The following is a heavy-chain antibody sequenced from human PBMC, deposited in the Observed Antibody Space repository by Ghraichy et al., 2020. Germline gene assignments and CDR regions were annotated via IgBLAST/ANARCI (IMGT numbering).Heavy chain of an antibody. CDR2: INPNSGGT. J-gene: IGHJ4*02. V-gene: IGHV1-2*02. D-gene: IGHD5-12*01. CDR3: ARWVVAKLTFDY. Sequence: MGWINPNSGGTNYAQKFQGRVTMTRDTSISTAYMELSSLRSDDTAVYYCARWVVAKLTFDYWGQGTLVTVSS.